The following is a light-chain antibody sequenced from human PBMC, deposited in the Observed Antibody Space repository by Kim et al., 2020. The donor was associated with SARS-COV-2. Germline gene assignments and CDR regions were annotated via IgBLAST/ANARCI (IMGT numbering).Light chain of an antibody. Sequence: QSVLTQPPSASGTPGQRVTISCSGSSSNIGSNSLSWYQQLPGTAPKLLIYRNYQRPSGVPDRFSGSKSGTSASLAISGLRSEDEADYFCAAWDDSLSGVVFGGGTQLTVL. J-gene: IGLJ2*01. CDR1: SSNIGSNS. CDR2: RNY. V-gene: IGLV1-47*01. CDR3: AAWDDSLSGVV.